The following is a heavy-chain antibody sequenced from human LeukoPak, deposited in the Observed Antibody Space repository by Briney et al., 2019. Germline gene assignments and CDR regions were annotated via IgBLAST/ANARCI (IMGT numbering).Heavy chain of an antibody. V-gene: IGHV3-7*01. Sequence: GGSLRLTCAASGFTFSSYWMSWVRQAPGKGLEWVANIKQDGSEKYYVDSVKGRFTISRDNAKNSLYLQMNSLRAEDTAVYYCVGFWSGYPTHAFDIWGQGTMVTVSS. CDR3: VGFWSGYPTHAFDI. J-gene: IGHJ3*02. CDR1: GFTFSSYW. CDR2: IKQDGSEK. D-gene: IGHD3-3*01.